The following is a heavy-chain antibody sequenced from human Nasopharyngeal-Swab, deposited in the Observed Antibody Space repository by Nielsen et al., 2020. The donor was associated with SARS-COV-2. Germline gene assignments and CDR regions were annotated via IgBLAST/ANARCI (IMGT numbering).Heavy chain of an antibody. J-gene: IGHJ3*02. Sequence: CLRRCCAAYGFIFDEYAMHGVRQAPGKGLEWVSGITGNSGSTGYADSVKGRFTISRDNAKNSLYLQMNNLRTEDTALYYCAKSRGSTWPDDPFDIWGQGTMVTVSP. CDR3: AKSRGSTWPDDPFDI. CDR2: ITGNSGST. V-gene: IGHV3-9*01. CDR1: GFIFDEYA. D-gene: IGHD6-13*01.